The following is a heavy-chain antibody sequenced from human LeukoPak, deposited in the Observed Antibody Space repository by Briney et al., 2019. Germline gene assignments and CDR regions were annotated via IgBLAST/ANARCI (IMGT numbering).Heavy chain of an antibody. CDR2: IWYDGSNK. CDR1: GFTFGSYG. V-gene: IGHV3-33*01. D-gene: IGHD5-18*01. Sequence: GGSLRLSCAASGFTFGSYGMHWVRRAPGKGLEWVAVIWYDGSNKYYADSVKGRFTISRDNSKNTLYLQMNSLRAEDTAVYYCARGVGGYSYGTDYWGQGTLVTVSS. CDR3: ARGVGGYSYGTDY. J-gene: IGHJ4*02.